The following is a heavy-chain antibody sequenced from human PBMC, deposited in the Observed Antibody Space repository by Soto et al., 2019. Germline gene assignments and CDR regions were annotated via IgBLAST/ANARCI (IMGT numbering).Heavy chain of an antibody. J-gene: IGHJ5*02. Sequence: GGSLRLSCTASGFTFGDYAMSWVRQAPGKGLEWVGFIRSKAYGGTTEYAASVKGRFTISRDDSKSIAYLQMNSLKTEDTAVYYCTRAMGAHKGGWFDPWGQGTLVTVSS. CDR1: GFTFGDYA. CDR3: TRAMGAHKGGWFDP. V-gene: IGHV3-49*04. CDR2: IRSKAYGGTT. D-gene: IGHD1-26*01.